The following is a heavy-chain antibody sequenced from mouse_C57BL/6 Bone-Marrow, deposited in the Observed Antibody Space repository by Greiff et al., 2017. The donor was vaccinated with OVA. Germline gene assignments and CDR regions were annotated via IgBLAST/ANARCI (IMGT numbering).Heavy chain of an antibody. CDR3: ARDRERSFDYGSSPYYAMDY. J-gene: IGHJ4*01. V-gene: IGHV5-4*01. Sequence: EVKLVESGGGLVKPGGSLKLSCAASGFTFSSYAMSWVRQTPEKRLEWVATISDGGSYTYYPDNVKGRFTISRDNAKNNLYLQMSHLKSEDTAMYYCARDRERSFDYGSSPYYAMDYWGQGTSVTVSS. D-gene: IGHD1-1*01. CDR2: ISDGGSYT. CDR1: GFTFSSYA.